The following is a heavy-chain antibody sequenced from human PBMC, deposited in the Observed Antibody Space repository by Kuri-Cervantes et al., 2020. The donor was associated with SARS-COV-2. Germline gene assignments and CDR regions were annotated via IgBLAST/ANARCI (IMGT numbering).Heavy chain of an antibody. J-gene: IGHJ5*01. D-gene: IGHD6-19*01. CDR2: IRQDGGDH. CDR3: ARQVLTMAGWFDS. Sequence: GESLKISCVASGFTFGHFWMPWVRQAPDKGLEWVANIRQDGGDHYDVESVKGRFIISRDNARNRLFLEMKIVRSENTAVYYCARQVLTMAGWFDSWGQGTLVTVSS. V-gene: IGHV3-7*05. CDR1: GFTFGHFW.